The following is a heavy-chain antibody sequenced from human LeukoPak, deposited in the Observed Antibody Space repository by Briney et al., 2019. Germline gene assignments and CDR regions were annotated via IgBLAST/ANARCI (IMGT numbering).Heavy chain of an antibody. CDR1: GYTFTSYG. CDR2: ISAYNGNT. CDR3: ATVLYCSSTSCYATFDY. V-gene: IGHV1-18*01. D-gene: IGHD2-2*01. J-gene: IGHJ4*02. Sequence: ASVKVSCKASGYTFTSYGISWVRQAPGQGLEWMGWISAYNGNTNYAQKLQGRVTMTTDTSTSTAYMELSSLRSEDTAVYYCATVLYCSSTSCYATFDYWGQGTLVTVSS.